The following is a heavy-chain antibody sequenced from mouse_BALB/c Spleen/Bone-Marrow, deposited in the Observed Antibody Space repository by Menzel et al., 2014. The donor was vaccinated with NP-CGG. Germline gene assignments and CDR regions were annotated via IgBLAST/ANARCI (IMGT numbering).Heavy chain of an antibody. J-gene: IGHJ3*01. Sequence: EVMLVESGGGLVKPGGSLKLSCAASGFTFSSYTMSWVRQTPEKRLEWVATISSGGGNTYYPDSVKGRFTISRDNAKNNLYLQMSSLRSEDTALYYRARYGSGTFAYWGQGTLVTVSA. CDR2: ISSGGGNT. V-gene: IGHV5-9*03. D-gene: IGHD3-1*01. CDR3: ARYGSGTFAY. CDR1: GFTFSSYT.